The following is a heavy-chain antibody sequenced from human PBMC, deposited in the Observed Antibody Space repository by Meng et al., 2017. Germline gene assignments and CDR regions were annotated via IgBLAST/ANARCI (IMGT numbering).Heavy chain of an antibody. CDR2: IKQDGSEK. V-gene: IGHV3-7*01. CDR3: ARDLRARGYSYGPSPEYYYYGMDV. J-gene: IGHJ6*02. CDR1: GSTFSSYW. Sequence: GESLKISCAASGSTFSSYWMSWVRQAPGKGLEWVANIKQDGSEKYYVDSVKGRFTISRDNAKNSLYLQMNSLRAEDTAVYYCARDLRARGYSYGPSPEYYYYGMDVWGQGTTVTVSS. D-gene: IGHD5-18*01.